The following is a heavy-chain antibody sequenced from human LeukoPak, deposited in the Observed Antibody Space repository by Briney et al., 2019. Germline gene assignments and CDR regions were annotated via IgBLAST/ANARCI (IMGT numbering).Heavy chain of an antibody. CDR3: ARNFASDSSLIDH. D-gene: IGHD2-21*01. Sequence: LEASVKVSCKTSGYTFKNFVMNWVRQAPGQGLEWMGWIDTNTGNPTYAQRFTGRFVFSVDASVNTAYLQISSLKAEDTAVYYCARNFASDSSLIDHWGQGTLVTVSS. V-gene: IGHV7-4-1*02. CDR1: GYTFKNFV. J-gene: IGHJ4*02. CDR2: IDTNTGNP.